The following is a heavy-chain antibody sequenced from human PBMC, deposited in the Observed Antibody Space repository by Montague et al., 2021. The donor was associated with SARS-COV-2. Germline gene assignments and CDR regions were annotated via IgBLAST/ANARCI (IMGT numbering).Heavy chain of an antibody. D-gene: IGHD4-23*01. CDR2: INTSGST. J-gene: IGHJ4*02. Sequence: SETLSLTCAVYGGSFSGYHWTWIRQSPGKGLEWIGEINTSGSTNYNPSLKSRITISGDTSKNLFSLKLTSVTAADTGVYYCARWDPQTLTLIGLRGKSASDYWGQGTLVTVSS. CDR1: GGSFSGYH. V-gene: IGHV4-34*01. CDR3: ARWDPQTLTLIGLRGKSASDY.